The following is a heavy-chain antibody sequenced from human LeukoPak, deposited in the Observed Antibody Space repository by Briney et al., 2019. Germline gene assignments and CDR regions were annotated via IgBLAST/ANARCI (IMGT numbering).Heavy chain of an antibody. CDR2: IKQDGSAR. Sequence: PGGSLRLSCAASGFTFSRYWMSWVRRAPGKGRELVANIKQDGSARFYGDSVKGRFTVSRDNAKNSLYIQMNSLRAEDTAVYYCARDREGSRDAFDIWGQGTMVTVSS. CDR3: ARDREGSRDAFDI. CDR1: GFTFSRYW. V-gene: IGHV3-7*01. J-gene: IGHJ3*02. D-gene: IGHD1-26*01.